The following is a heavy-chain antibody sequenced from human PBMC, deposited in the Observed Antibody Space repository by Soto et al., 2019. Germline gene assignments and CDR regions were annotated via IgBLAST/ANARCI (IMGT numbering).Heavy chain of an antibody. D-gene: IGHD6-13*01. CDR3: ARSQSSSWHNFDY. CDR2: ISYDGSNK. V-gene: IGHV3-30-3*01. J-gene: IGHJ4*02. Sequence: QVQLVESGGGVVQPGRSLRLSCVASGFTFSTYTMHWVRQVPGKGLEWVAVISYDGSNKRNADSVKGRFTISRDNSKNTLYVQMNSLRTEDTAVYYCARSQSSSWHNFDYWGQGTLVTVS. CDR1: GFTFSTYT.